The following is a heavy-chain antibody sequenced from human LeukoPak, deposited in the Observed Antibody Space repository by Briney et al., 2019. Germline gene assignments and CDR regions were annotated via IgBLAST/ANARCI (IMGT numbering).Heavy chain of an antibody. Sequence: PGGSLRLSCAASGFTFSSYWMHWVRQAPEKGLVWVSRIHSDGSSTSYADSVRGRFTISRDDAKSTLYLQMNSLRAEDTAVYYCARSGWPYYFDYWGQGTLVTVSS. D-gene: IGHD3-22*01. J-gene: IGHJ4*02. CDR2: IHSDGSST. CDR3: ARSGWPYYFDY. CDR1: GFTFSSYW. V-gene: IGHV3-74*01.